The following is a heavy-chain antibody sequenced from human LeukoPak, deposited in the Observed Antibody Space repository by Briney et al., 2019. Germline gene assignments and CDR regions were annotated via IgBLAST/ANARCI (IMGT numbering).Heavy chain of an antibody. CDR3: ASLETTVTRYNWFDP. D-gene: IGHD4-17*01. Sequence: SETLSLTCTVSGGSISSSSYYWGWIRQPPGKGLEWIVSIYYSGSTYYNPSLKSRVTISVDTSKNQFSLKLSSVTAADTAVYYCASLETTVTRYNWFDPWGQGTLVTVSS. V-gene: IGHV4-39*01. J-gene: IGHJ5*02. CDR2: IYYSGST. CDR1: GGSISSSSYY.